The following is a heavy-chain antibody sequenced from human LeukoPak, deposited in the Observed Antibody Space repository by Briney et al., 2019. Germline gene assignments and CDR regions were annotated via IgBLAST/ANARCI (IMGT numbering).Heavy chain of an antibody. CDR2: ISTSGGIT. Sequence: GGSLRLSCAASGFTFSTSAMSWVRQAPGKGLEWASVISTSGGITYYADSVKGRFTISRDNSNNTLYLQMNSLRAEDTAVYYCAKGWIQIWMPFDYWGQGTLVTVSS. CDR3: AKGWIQIWMPFDY. J-gene: IGHJ4*02. CDR1: GFTFSTSA. D-gene: IGHD5-18*01. V-gene: IGHV3-23*01.